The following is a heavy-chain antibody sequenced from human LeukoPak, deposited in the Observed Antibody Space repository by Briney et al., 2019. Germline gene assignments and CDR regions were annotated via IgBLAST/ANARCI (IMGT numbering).Heavy chain of an antibody. J-gene: IGHJ4*02. CDR1: GGSISGHY. CDR2: IFYSGRT. CDR3: ARVRSGAATNAFDY. V-gene: IGHV4-59*11. D-gene: IGHD2-8*01. Sequence: PSETLSLTCTVSGGSISGHYWSWIRQPPGRGLEWIGYIFYSGRTDYNPSLESRVTMSVDTSKNQFSLQLRSVTAADTAVYYCARVRSGAATNAFDYCGQGTLVTVSS.